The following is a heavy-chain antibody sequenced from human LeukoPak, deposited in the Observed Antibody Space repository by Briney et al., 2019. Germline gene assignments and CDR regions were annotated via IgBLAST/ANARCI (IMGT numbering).Heavy chain of an antibody. CDR1: GYTFTSYG. CDR2: INPNSGGT. Sequence: WASVKVSCKASGYTFTSYGISWVRQAPGQGLEWMGWINPNSGGTNYAQKFQGWVTMTRDTSISTAYMELSRLRSDDTAVYYCARYYYYGMDVWGQGTTVTVSS. J-gene: IGHJ6*02. CDR3: ARYYYYGMDV. V-gene: IGHV1-2*04.